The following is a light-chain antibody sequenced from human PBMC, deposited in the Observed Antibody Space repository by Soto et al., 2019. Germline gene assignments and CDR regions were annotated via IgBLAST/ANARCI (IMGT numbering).Light chain of an antibody. Sequence: QSVLTHPPPASGTPGQRVPTSCFGSSSNIGSNYVYWYQQLPGTAPKLLIYRNNQRPSGVPDRFSGSKSGTSASLAISGLRSEDEADYYCAAWDDSLSVLFGTGTKVTVL. J-gene: IGLJ1*01. CDR1: SSNIGSNY. V-gene: IGLV1-47*01. CDR2: RNN. CDR3: AAWDDSLSVL.